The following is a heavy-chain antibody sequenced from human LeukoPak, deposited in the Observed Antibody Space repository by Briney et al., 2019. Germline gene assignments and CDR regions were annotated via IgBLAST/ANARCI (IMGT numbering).Heavy chain of an antibody. D-gene: IGHD1-1*01. J-gene: IGHJ5*02. CDR3: ATQRDGYPSWFDP. CDR1: GGSFSGYC. Sequence: SETLSLTCAVYGGSFSGYCWSWIRQPPGKGLEWIGEINHSGSTNYNPSLKSRVTISVDTSKNQFSLNLKSVTAADTAVYYCATQRDGYPSWFDPWGQGTLVTVSS. V-gene: IGHV4-34*01. CDR2: INHSGST.